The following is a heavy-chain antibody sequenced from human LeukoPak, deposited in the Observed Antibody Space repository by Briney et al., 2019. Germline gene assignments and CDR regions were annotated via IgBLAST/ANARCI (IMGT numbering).Heavy chain of an antibody. Sequence: SGGSLRLSCAASGFTFSDYAMHWVRQAPGKGLDWVALISYDGSDRYYADSVKGRFTISRDNGKNSLYLQMNSLRTEDTALYYCAKSLGGYEGYYFDYWGQGTLVTVSS. CDR2: ISYDGSDR. V-gene: IGHV3-30*18. J-gene: IGHJ4*02. D-gene: IGHD5-12*01. CDR3: AKSLGGYEGYYFDY. CDR1: GFTFSDYA.